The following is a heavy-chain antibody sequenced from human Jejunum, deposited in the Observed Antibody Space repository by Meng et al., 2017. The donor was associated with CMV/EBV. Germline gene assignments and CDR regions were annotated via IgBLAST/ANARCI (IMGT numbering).Heavy chain of an antibody. J-gene: IGHJ4*02. CDR1: GFTFSTYW. Sequence: LGLSCVASGFTFSTYWMHWVRQTPGKGLVWVARVHPDGSSANYADSLKGRFTISRDNAKNTVYLQMSSLTVEDTGHYYCSKNFGRADDWGQGTLVTVSS. V-gene: IGHV3-74*01. CDR3: SKNFGRADD. CDR2: VHPDGSSA. D-gene: IGHD3-10*01.